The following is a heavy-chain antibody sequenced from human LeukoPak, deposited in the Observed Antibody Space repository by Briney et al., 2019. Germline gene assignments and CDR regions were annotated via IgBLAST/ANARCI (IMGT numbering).Heavy chain of an antibody. CDR2: IYYSGST. J-gene: IGHJ6*03. CDR1: GGSISSYY. CDR3: ARSRDENSNYGILNYYYYMDV. D-gene: IGHD4-11*01. Sequence: SETLSLTCTVSGGSISSYYWSWIRQPQGKGLEWIGYIYYSGSTNYNPSLKSRVTISVDTSKNQFSLKLSSVTAADTAVYYCARSRDENSNYGILNYYYYMDVWGKGTTVTVSS. V-gene: IGHV4-59*01.